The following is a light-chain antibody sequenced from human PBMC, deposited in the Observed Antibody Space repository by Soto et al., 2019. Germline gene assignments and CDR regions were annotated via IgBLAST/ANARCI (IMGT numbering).Light chain of an antibody. CDR1: SSDVGSYNL. CDR2: EVS. V-gene: IGLV2-23*02. J-gene: IGLJ1*01. CDR3: CSYAGSFF. Sequence: QSVLTQPASVSGSPGQSITISCTGTSSDVGSYNLVSWYQQHPGKAPKLMIYEVSKRSSGVSNRFSGSKSGNTASLTISGLQAEDEADYYCCSYAGSFFFGTGTKLTVL.